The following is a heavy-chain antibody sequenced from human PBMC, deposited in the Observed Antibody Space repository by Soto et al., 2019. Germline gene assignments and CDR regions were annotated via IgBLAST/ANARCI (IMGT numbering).Heavy chain of an antibody. CDR3: AREWNYDYIWGSYGYDY. CDR1: GFTFSSYS. Sequence: GGSLRLSCAASGFTFSSYSMNWVRQAPGKGLEWVSYISSSSSTIYYADSVKGRFTISRDNAKNSLYLQMNSLRAEDTAVYYCAREWNYDYIWGSYGYDYWGQGTLVTVSS. D-gene: IGHD3-16*01. V-gene: IGHV3-48*01. J-gene: IGHJ4*02. CDR2: ISSSSSTI.